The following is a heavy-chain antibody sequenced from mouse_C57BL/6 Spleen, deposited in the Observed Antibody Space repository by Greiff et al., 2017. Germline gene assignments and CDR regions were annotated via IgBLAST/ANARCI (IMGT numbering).Heavy chain of an antibody. J-gene: IGHJ2*01. D-gene: IGHD1-1*01. CDR1: GYTFTSYD. CDR3: AREAYYYGSSYFDY. V-gene: IGHV1-85*01. Sequence: QVQLQQSGPELVKPGASVKLSCKASGYTFTSYDINWVKQRPGQGLEWIGWIYPRDGSTKYNEKFKGKATLTVDTSSSTAYMELHSLTSEDSAVYFCAREAYYYGSSYFDYWGQGTTRTVSS. CDR2: IYPRDGST.